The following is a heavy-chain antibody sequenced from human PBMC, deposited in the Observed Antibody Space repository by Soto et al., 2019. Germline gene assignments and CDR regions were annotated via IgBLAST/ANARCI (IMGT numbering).Heavy chain of an antibody. CDR1: GFTFRIFG. CDR2: IWYDGSNK. Sequence: PGGSLRLSCEASGFTFRIFGMHWVRQAPGKGLEWVAVIWYDGSNKYYADSVKGRFTISRDNSKNTLYLQMNSLRAEDTAVYYCAKGNYYDTSGLYYFEYWGQGTLVTVSS. J-gene: IGHJ4*02. D-gene: IGHD3-22*01. V-gene: IGHV3-30*02. CDR3: AKGNYYDTSGLYYFEY.